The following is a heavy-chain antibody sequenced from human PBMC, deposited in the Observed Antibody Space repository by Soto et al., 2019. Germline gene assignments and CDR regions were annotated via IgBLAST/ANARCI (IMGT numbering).Heavy chain of an antibody. CDR2: ISGSGGST. J-gene: IGHJ6*02. Sequence: GGSLRLSCAASGFTFSSYAMSWVRQAPGKGLEWVSAISGSGGSTYYADSVKGRFTISRDNSKNTLYLQMNSLRAEDTAVYYCANPFVINYYDSSGYEPYYYYGMDVWGQGTTVTSP. D-gene: IGHD3-22*01. CDR3: ANPFVINYYDSSGYEPYYYYGMDV. V-gene: IGHV3-23*01. CDR1: GFTFSSYA.